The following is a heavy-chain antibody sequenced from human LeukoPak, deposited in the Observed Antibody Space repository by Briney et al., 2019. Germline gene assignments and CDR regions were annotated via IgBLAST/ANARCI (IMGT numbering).Heavy chain of an antibody. CDR1: GGSISSNSNY. CDR3: TRQALWFFDH. Sequence: SETLSLTCTVSGGSISSNSNYWAWIRQPPGRGLEWIGSISYGGSTYYSPSLESRVTISVDTSKNQFSLRLSSVTAADTAVYYCTRQALWFFDHWGQGTLVTVSS. J-gene: IGHJ4*02. CDR2: ISYGGST. D-gene: IGHD2-21*01. V-gene: IGHV4-39*01.